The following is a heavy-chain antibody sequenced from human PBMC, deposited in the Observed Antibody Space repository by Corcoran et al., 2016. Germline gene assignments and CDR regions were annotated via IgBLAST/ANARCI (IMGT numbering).Heavy chain of an antibody. V-gene: IGHV5-10-1*03. Sequence: EVQLVQSGAEVKKPGESLRISCKGSKYSFTNYWISWVRQMPGKGLEWMGRVDPSDSYTNYSPSFQGHVPISADKSISTAYLQWSSLKTSDTAMYYCAKHRVRGYDSSGYGFDYWGQGTLVTVAA. J-gene: IGHJ4*02. CDR3: AKHRVRGYDSSGYGFDY. CDR1: KYSFTNYW. CDR2: VDPSDSYT. D-gene: IGHD3-22*01.